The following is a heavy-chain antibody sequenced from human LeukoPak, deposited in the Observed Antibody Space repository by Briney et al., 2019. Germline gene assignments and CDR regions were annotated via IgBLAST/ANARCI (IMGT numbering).Heavy chain of an antibody. D-gene: IGHD6-13*01. J-gene: IGHJ6*03. V-gene: IGHV1-46*01. CDR2: ISPSGGST. CDR3: ARGRSSSPIYYYYYYMDV. Sequence: GASVRVSCKAFGYTFTSNYMHWVRQAPGQGPEWMGVISPSGGSTTYAQKFQGRVTLTRDMSTSTDYLELSSLRSEDTAVYYCARGRSSSPIYYYYYYMDVWGKGTTVTVSS. CDR1: GYTFTSNY.